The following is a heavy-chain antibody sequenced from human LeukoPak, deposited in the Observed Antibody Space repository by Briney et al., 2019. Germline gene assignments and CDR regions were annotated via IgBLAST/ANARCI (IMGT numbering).Heavy chain of an antibody. CDR1: GFTFSSYA. V-gene: IGHV3-23*01. CDR2: ITGSGGGA. CDR3: AKAPTGPYFRGYYFDY. Sequence: GGSLRLSCAASGFTFSSYAMTWVRQTPGKGLEWVSGITGSGGGAYYADSVKGRFTISRDNSKNTLYLQMNSLRAEDTAVYYCAKAPTGPYFRGYYFDYWGQGTLVTVSS. J-gene: IGHJ4*02. D-gene: IGHD3-10*02.